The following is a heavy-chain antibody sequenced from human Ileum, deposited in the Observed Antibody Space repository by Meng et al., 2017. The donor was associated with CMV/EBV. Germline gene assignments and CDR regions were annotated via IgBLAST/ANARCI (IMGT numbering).Heavy chain of an antibody. CDR3: AGDWGPYSSRGYFDP. D-gene: IGHD6-19*01. V-gene: IGHV4-39*07. J-gene: IGHJ5*02. Sequence: QLQVQEAGPGLVTLSDTLSLTCTVSVDSISSGSYYWAWIRQTPEKGLEWMGSIYYSGSTYDNPSLRSRVTISVDTSKNQFSLKLTSVTAADTAIYYCAGDWGPYSSRGYFDPWGQGTLVTVSS. CDR1: VDSISSGSYY. CDR2: IYYSGST.